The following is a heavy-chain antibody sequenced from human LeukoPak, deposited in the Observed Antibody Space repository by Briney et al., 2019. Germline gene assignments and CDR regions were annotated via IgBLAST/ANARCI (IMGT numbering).Heavy chain of an antibody. Sequence: SETLSLTCTVSGGSISSSSYYWGWIRQPPGKGLEWIGNIYYSGSTNLNSSLKSRVTISVDTSKNQFSLKLSSVTAADTAVYYCARGRRNYYDSSGYYYPSTFWAFDIWGQGTMVTVSS. V-gene: IGHV4-39*01. J-gene: IGHJ3*02. CDR3: ARGRRNYYDSSGYYYPSTFWAFDI. D-gene: IGHD3-22*01. CDR1: GGSISSSSYY. CDR2: IYYSGST.